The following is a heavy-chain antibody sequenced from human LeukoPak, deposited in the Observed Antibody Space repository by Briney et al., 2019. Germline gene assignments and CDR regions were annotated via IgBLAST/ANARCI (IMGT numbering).Heavy chain of an antibody. CDR3: ARGSQSLGYCSGGSCRAKIFDY. CDR1: GGSFSGCY. CDR2: INHSGST. V-gene: IGHV4-34*01. D-gene: IGHD2-15*01. Sequence: SETLSLTCAVYGGSFSGCYWSWIRQPPGKGLEWIGEINHSGSTNYNPSPKSRVTISVDTSKNQFSLKLSSVTAADTAVYYCARGSQSLGYCSGGSCRAKIFDYWGQGTLVTVSS. J-gene: IGHJ4*02.